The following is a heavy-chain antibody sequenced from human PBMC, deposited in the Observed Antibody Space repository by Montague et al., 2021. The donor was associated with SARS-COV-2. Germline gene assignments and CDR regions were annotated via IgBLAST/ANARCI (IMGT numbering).Heavy chain of an antibody. CDR2: ISGSGGST. J-gene: IGHJ4*02. Sequence: SLRLSCAASGFTFSSYAMSWVRQAPGKGLEWVSAISGSGGSTYYADSVMGRFTISRDNSKNTMYLQMNSLRAEDTAVYYCRVGNYYDSISDYWGQGTLVTVSS. CDR3: RVGNYYDSISDY. CDR1: GFTFSSYA. D-gene: IGHD3-22*01. V-gene: IGHV3-23*01.